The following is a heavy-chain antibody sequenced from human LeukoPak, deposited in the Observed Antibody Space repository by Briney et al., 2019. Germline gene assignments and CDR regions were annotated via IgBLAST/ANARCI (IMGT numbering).Heavy chain of an antibody. CDR1: GGTFSSYA. Sequence: SVKVSCKASGGTFSSYAISWVRQAPGQGLEWMGGIIPIFGTANYAQKFQGRVTITTDESTSTAYMELSSLRSEDTAVYYCARDRGVSDSSSSSLNYYYYMDVWGKGTTVTVSS. J-gene: IGHJ6*03. V-gene: IGHV1-69*05. D-gene: IGHD6-6*01. CDR3: ARDRGVSDSSSSSLNYYYYMDV. CDR2: IIPIFGTA.